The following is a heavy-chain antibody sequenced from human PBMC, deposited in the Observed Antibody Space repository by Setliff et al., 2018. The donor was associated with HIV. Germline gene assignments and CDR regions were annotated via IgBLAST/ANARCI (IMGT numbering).Heavy chain of an antibody. D-gene: IGHD3-22*01. CDR3: ARDMTYYYDTSGSLGWFDP. CDR2: IYTSGST. J-gene: IGHJ5*02. Sequence: SETLSLTCTVSGGSISSGSYYWSWIRQPAGKGLEWIGRIYTSGSTNYNPSLKSRVTISVDTSKNQFSLKLRSVTAADTAIYYCARDMTYYYDTSGSLGWFDPWGQGTLVTVSS. CDR1: GGSISSGSYY. V-gene: IGHV4-61*02.